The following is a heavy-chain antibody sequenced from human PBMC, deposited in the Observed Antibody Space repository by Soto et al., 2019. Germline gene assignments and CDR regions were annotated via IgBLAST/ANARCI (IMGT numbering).Heavy chain of an antibody. CDR3: AKSQSPADCSGGSCYFDY. Sequence: GESLKISCAASGFTFDDYAMHWVRQAPGKGLEWVSLISWDGGSTYYADSVKGRFTISRDNSKNSLYLQMNSLRAEDTALYYCAKSQSPADCSGGSCYFDYWGQGTLVTVSS. V-gene: IGHV3-43D*03. D-gene: IGHD2-15*01. CDR1: GFTFDDYA. J-gene: IGHJ4*02. CDR2: ISWDGGST.